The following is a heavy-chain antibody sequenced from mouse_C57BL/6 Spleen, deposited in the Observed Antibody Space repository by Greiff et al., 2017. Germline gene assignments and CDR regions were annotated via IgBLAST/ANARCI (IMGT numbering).Heavy chain of an antibody. V-gene: IGHV1-64*01. D-gene: IGHD1-1*01. Sequence: QVQLQQPGAELVKPGASVKLSCKASGYTFTSYWMHWVKQRPGQGLEWIGMIHPNSGSTNYNEKFKSKATLTVDKSSSPAYIQLSRLTSEDSAVYDCSRSSYEYAMDYWGQGTTVTVSS. CDR3: SRSSYEYAMDY. J-gene: IGHJ4*01. CDR2: IHPNSGST. CDR1: GYTFTSYW.